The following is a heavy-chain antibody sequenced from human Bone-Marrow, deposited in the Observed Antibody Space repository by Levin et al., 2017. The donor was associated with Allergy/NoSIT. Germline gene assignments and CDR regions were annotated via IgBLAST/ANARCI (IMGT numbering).Heavy chain of an antibody. D-gene: IGHD3-3*01. Sequence: GESLMISCQGSGYNFKTYWITWVRQTPGKGLEWMGRIDPDDSYASYGPSFEGRVTISVDKSIGTAYLQWNSLRASDTAIYYCAKQRDVSVFGTGASDIWGQGTKVTVSS. CDR2: IDPDDSYA. V-gene: IGHV5-10-1*01. CDR1: GYNFKTYW. J-gene: IGHJ3*02. CDR3: AKQRDVSVFGTGASDI.